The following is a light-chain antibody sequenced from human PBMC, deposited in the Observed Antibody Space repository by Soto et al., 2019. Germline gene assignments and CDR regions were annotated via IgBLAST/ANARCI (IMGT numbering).Light chain of an antibody. CDR3: QHYNSYSEA. V-gene: IGKV1-33*01. CDR2: DAS. CDR1: QNINNY. J-gene: IGKJ1*01. Sequence: DIQMTQSPSSLSASVGDRVTITCQASQNINNYLNWYQQKLGKAPKLLIYDASNLETGVPSRFSGSGSGTEFTLTISSLQPDDFATYYCQHYNSYSEAFGQGTKVDIK.